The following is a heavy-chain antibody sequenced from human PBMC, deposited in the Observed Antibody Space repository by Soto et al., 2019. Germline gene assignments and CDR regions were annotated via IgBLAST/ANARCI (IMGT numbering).Heavy chain of an antibody. V-gene: IGHV4-30-2*01. CDR1: GGSISSGGYS. Sequence: SETLSLTCAVSGGSISSGGYSWSWIRQPPGKGLEWIGYIYHSGSTYYNPSLKSRVTISVDRSKNQFSLKLSSVTAADTAVYYSARGNTADNPDAFGIWGKVTMVTVS. J-gene: IGHJ3*02. CDR2: IYHSGST. CDR3: ARGNTADNPDAFGI. D-gene: IGHD1-1*01.